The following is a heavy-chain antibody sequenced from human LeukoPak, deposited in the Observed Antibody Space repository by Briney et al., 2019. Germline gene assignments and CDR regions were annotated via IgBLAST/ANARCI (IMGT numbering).Heavy chain of an antibody. CDR3: ARVAGEFFDY. D-gene: IGHD6-19*01. J-gene: IGHJ4*02. Sequence: ETVSLTCAVYGGSFNSDFWSWIRQVPGKGLEWIAELTEGGPTLYNPSLKSRVTISVDTSKNQFSLNVSSVTAADTAVYYCARVAGEFFDYWGQGALVTVSS. CDR1: GGSFNSDF. CDR2: LTEGGPT. V-gene: IGHV4-34*01.